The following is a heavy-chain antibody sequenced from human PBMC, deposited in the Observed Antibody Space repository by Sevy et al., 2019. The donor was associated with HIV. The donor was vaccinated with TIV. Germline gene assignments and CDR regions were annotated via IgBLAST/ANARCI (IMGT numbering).Heavy chain of an antibody. J-gene: IGHJ6*02. Sequence: GGSLRLSCAAYGFTFSTYDIHWVRQAPGKGLEWVAIISYDGNYREYADSVRGRFSMSRDNSKNTVYLQMNGLSIEDTAVYYCAKNRPPGGSYFSRHAMDVWGRGTTVTVSS. D-gene: IGHD3-16*01. CDR1: GFTFSTYD. CDR2: ISYDGNYR. CDR3: AKNRPPGGSYFSRHAMDV. V-gene: IGHV3-30*18.